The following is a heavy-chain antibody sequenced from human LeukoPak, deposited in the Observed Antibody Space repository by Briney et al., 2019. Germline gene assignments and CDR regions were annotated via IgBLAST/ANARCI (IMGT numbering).Heavy chain of an antibody. CDR3: ARDYYDILTGYSNYFDY. D-gene: IGHD3-9*01. CDR2: ISSSSSYI. CDR1: GFTFSSYS. Sequence: PGGSLRLSCAASGFTFSSYSMNWVRQAPGKGLEWVSSISSSSSYIYYADSVKGRFTISIDNAKNSLYLQMNSLRAEDTAVYYCARDYYDILTGYSNYFDYWGQGTLVTVSS. V-gene: IGHV3-21*01. J-gene: IGHJ4*02.